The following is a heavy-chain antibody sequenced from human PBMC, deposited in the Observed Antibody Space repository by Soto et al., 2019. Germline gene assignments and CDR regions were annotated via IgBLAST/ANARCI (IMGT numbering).Heavy chain of an antibody. CDR3: ASGSSGWYLSAFDI. J-gene: IGHJ3*02. D-gene: IGHD6-19*01. CDR1: GYTFTSYG. CDR2: ISAYNGNT. Sequence: ASVKVSCKASGYTFTSYGISWVRQAPGQGLEWMGWISAYNGNTNYAQKLQGRVTMTTDTSTSTAYMELRSLRSDDTAVYYCASGSSGWYLSAFDIWGQGTMVTVSS. V-gene: IGHV1-18*01.